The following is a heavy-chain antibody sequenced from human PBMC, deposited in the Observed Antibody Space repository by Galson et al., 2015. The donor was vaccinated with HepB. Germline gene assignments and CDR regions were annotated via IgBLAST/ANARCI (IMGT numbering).Heavy chain of an antibody. J-gene: IGHJ3*02. CDR1: GFTFTDYY. CDR2: ISGSGSAV. CDR3: ATIAMDAFDI. Sequence: SLRLSCAASGFTFTDYYMSWIRQAPGKGPEWLSYISGSGSAVYYADSVQGRFTIPRDNAKNSLYLQMSSLRAEDTALYYCATIAMDAFDIWGQGTMVTVSS. V-gene: IGHV3-11*01. D-gene: IGHD6-13*01.